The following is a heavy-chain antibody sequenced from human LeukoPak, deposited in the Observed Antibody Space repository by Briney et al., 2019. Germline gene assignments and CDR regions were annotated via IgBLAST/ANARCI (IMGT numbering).Heavy chain of an antibody. CDR3: ARSDYYPSAEYFQH. J-gene: IGHJ1*01. Sequence: SETLSLTFAGSGGSINSGGYSWSWIRQPPGKGLEWIGYIYHSGSTYYSPSLKSRVTISLDRPKNQFSLKLSSVTAADTAVYYCARSDYYPSAEYFQHWGQGTLVTVSS. CDR2: IYHSGST. V-gene: IGHV4-30-2*01. CDR1: GGSINSGGYS. D-gene: IGHD3-10*01.